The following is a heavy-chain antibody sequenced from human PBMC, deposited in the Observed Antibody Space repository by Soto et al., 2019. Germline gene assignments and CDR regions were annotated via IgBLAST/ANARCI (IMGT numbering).Heavy chain of an antibody. CDR2: IYHSGRT. J-gene: IGHJ6*03. CDR1: GVSISSSNW. V-gene: IGHV4-4*02. CDR3: VRSLMDV. Sequence: SETLSLTCAVSGVSISSSNWWGWVRQPPGKGLEWIGGIYHSGRTNYNPSLKSRVSISIDASKNQFSLNVISVTAADTGVYYCVRSLMDVWGKGTTVTVSS.